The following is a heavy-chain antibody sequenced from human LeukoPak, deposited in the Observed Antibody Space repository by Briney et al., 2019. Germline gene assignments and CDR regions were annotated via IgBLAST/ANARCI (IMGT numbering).Heavy chain of an antibody. V-gene: IGHV3-43*02. CDR1: GFAFADYA. CDR2: IHADGGRT. J-gene: IGHJ6*02. Sequence: GGSLRLSCAASGFAFADYAMHWVRQIPGKGLECVAHIHADGGRTFYADSVKGRFTVSRDNGKNSLFLQMDSLTSDDTVLYYCSTWAFYHGLDVWGQGATVIVSS. CDR3: STWAFYHGLDV. D-gene: IGHD2/OR15-2a*01.